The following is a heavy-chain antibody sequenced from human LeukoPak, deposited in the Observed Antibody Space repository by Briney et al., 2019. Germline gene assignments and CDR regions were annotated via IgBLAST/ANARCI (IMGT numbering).Heavy chain of an antibody. D-gene: IGHD2-21*01. J-gene: IGHJ3*02. CDR1: GGTFISYA. CDR3: ARESEVKAFDI. Sequence: GSSVKVSCKASGGTFISYATSWVRQAPGQGLEWMGGIIPIFGTANYAQKFQGRVTITTDESTSTAYMELSSLRSKDTAVYYCARESEVKAFDIWGQGTMVTVSS. V-gene: IGHV1-69*05. CDR2: IIPIFGTA.